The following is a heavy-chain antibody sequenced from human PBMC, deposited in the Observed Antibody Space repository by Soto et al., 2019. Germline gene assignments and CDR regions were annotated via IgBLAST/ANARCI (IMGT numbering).Heavy chain of an antibody. V-gene: IGHV1-69*06. CDR2: IIPIFGTA. J-gene: IGHJ6*02. D-gene: IGHD3-10*01. CDR3: ASDRGVRGGYGMDV. CDR1: GGTFSSYA. Sequence: SVKVSCKASGGTFSSYAISWVRQAPGQGLEWMGGIIPIFGTANYAQKFQGRVTITADKSTRTAYMELSSLRSEDTAVYYCASDRGVRGGYGMDVWGQGTTVTV.